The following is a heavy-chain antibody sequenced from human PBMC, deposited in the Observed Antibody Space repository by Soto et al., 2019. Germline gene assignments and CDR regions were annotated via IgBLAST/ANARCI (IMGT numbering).Heavy chain of an antibody. CDR2: ISGGNGNT. J-gene: IGHJ4*02. D-gene: IGHD6-19*01. CDR3: ARDGVAAGNINFDY. Sequence: QVHLVQSGAEVKKPGASVKVSCKASGYMFTKSAMHWVRQAPGQRLEWMGWISGGNGNTKYSPKLQDRVTITRDTSAITAYMELSSLRSEDTALYYCARDGVAAGNINFDYWGQGTLVTVAS. V-gene: IGHV1-3*01. CDR1: GYMFTKSA.